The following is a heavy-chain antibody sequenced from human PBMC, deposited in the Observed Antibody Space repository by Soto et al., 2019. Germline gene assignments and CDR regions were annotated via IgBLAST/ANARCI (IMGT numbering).Heavy chain of an antibody. CDR2: IYYSGST. V-gene: IGHV4-61*01. CDR3: ARETTGYYYYGMDV. CDR1: GGSVSSGSYY. J-gene: IGHJ6*02. Sequence: QVQLQESGPGLVKPSETLSLTCTVSGGSVSSGSYYWSWIRQPPGKGLEWIGYIYYSGSTNYNPSLKSRVTISVDTSKNQFSLKLSSVTAVDTAVYYCARETTGYYYYGMDVWGQGTTVTVSS. D-gene: IGHD4-4*01.